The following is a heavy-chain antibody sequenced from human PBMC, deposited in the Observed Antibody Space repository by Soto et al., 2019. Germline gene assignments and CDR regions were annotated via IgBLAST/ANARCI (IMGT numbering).Heavy chain of an antibody. J-gene: IGHJ6*02. CDR3: ARDISYDFSLGNYYSMDV. V-gene: IGHV1-18*01. CDR2: ISAYNGNT. D-gene: IGHD3-3*01. CDR1: GYTFTSYG. Sequence: ASLKVSCKASGYTFTSYGISWVRQAPEQGLEWMGWISAYNGNTNYAQKLQGRVTMTTDTSTSTAYMELRSLRSDDTAVYYCARDISYDFSLGNYYSMDVWGQGTTVTVSS.